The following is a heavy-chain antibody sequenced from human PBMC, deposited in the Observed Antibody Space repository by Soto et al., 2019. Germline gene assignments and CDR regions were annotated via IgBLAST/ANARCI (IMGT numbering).Heavy chain of an antibody. Sequence: GGSLRLSCAASGFTFSNYIMHWARKAPGKGLEWVAIILHDGNNKYYADSVKGRFTISRDNSKNTLYLQMHSLRTEDTAIYYCARNDAGASYCDLGYWGQRILVTVSS. CDR3: ARNDAGASYCDLGY. CDR2: ILHDGNNK. CDR1: GFTFSNYI. D-gene: IGHD3-10*01. V-gene: IGHV3-30-3*01. J-gene: IGHJ4*02.